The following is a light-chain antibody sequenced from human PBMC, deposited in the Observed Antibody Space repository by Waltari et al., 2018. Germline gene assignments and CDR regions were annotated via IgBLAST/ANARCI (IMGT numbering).Light chain of an antibody. J-gene: IGKJ2*01. CDR1: QSLTKRY. CDR3: QQYGSSILYT. V-gene: IGKV3-20*01. CDR2: GGS. Sequence: VLTQSPDTLSLSPGERATLSCRASQSLTKRYLAWYQQKPGQAPRLLIYGGSSRAAGIPDRCSGSGSGTDCTLTISRLEPEDSAVYYCQQYGSSILYTFGQGTKLEIK.